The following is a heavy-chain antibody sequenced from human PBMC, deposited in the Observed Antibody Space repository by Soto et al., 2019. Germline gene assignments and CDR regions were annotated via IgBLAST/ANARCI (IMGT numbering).Heavy chain of an antibody. CDR1: GGSISSGGYY. CDR3: ARHDYGDFSFDY. V-gene: IGHV4-31*03. J-gene: IGHJ4*02. Sequence: SETLSLTCTVSGGSISSGGYYWSWIRQHPGKGLEWIGYIYYSGSTYYNPSLKSRVTISVDTSKNQFSLKLSSVTAADTAVYYCARHDYGDFSFDYWGQGTLVTVSS. CDR2: IYYSGST. D-gene: IGHD4-17*01.